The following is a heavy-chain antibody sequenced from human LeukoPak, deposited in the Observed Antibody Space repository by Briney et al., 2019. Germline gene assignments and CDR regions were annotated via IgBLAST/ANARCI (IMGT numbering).Heavy chain of an antibody. D-gene: IGHD1-14*01. J-gene: IGHJ6*02. Sequence: PGGSLRLSCAASGFTFSSFGMHWVRQAPGKGLEWVAVIWYDASNKYYVDSVKGRFTISRDNSKNTLDLQMNSLRADDTAVYYCARGAPTNYYYYGMDVWGQGTTVTVSS. V-gene: IGHV3-33*01. CDR3: ARGAPTNYYYYGMDV. CDR1: GFTFSSFG. CDR2: IWYDASNK.